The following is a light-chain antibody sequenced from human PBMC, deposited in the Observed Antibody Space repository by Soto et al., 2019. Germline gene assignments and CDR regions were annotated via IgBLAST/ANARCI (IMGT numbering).Light chain of an antibody. Sequence: DIQMTQSPSYLSASVGDRVTITCQASQDISNYLNWYQQKPGKAPKLLIYDASNLETGVPARFSGSGSGTEFTFTISSLQPEDIATYYCQQDDNLLTFGGGTKVEIK. CDR2: DAS. CDR3: QQDDNLLT. V-gene: IGKV1-33*01. J-gene: IGKJ4*01. CDR1: QDISNY.